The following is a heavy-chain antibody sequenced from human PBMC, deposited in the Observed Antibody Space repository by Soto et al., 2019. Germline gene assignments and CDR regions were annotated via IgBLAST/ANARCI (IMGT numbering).Heavy chain of an antibody. Sequence: GGSLRLSCAASGFTFSSYGMHWVRQAPGKGLEWVAVISYDGSNKYYADSVKGRFTISRDNSKNTLYLQMNSLRAEDTAVYYCEKDMQGDAFDIWGQGTVVTVSS. CDR3: EKDMQGDAFDI. V-gene: IGHV3-30*18. CDR2: ISYDGSNK. D-gene: IGHD2-2*01. J-gene: IGHJ3*02. CDR1: GFTFSSYG.